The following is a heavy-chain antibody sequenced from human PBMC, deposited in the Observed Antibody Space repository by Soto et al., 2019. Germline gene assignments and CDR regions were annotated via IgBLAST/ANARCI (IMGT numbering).Heavy chain of an antibody. D-gene: IGHD3-9*01. V-gene: IGHV3-33*03. J-gene: IGHJ1*01. Sequence: QGELGESGGGVVQPGSSLRLSCVGSGFTFGRHGMHGVRQAPGKGLEWLVYIWYDGRDTYLEDSVKGRFTISRDNSRNTLSLPMNSLRGEDTAVSFCALFTDWFLLDFWGQGTLVSVSS. CDR1: GFTFGRHG. CDR2: IWYDGRDT. CDR3: ALFTDWFLLDF.